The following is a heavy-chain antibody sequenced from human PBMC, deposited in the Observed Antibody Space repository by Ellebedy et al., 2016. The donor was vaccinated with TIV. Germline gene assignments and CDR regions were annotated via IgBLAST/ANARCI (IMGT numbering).Heavy chain of an antibody. D-gene: IGHD1-26*01. Sequence: GESLKISXKASGYSFPTYWIGWLRQAPGQRLEWMGWINPANGNTNYAQKVQGRVTMTTDTSTSTAYMELRSLRSEDTALYYCARVGRWEDFDIWGQGTMVIVSS. J-gene: IGHJ3*02. V-gene: IGHV1-18*04. CDR2: INPANGNT. CDR1: GYSFPTYW. CDR3: ARVGRWEDFDI.